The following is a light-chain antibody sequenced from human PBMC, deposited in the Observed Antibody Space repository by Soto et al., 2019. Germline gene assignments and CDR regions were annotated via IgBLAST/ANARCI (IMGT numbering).Light chain of an antibody. CDR3: MQALQTPWA. CDR2: LGS. J-gene: IGKJ1*01. V-gene: IGKV2-28*01. CDR1: QSLLQTNGYNY. Sequence: DIVMTQSPLSLPVTPGEPASISCRSSQSLLQTNGYNYLDWYLQKPGQSPQLLIYLGSNRASGVPDRFSGSVSGTDFTLKISRVEAEDVGVYYCMQALQTPWAFGQGTKVEIK.